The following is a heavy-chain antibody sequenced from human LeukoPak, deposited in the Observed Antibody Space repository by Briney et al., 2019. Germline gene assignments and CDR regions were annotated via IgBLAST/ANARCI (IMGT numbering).Heavy chain of an antibody. D-gene: IGHD6-6*01. CDR1: GFTFSSYG. Sequence: GGSLRLSCAASGFTFSSYGMHWVRQAPGEGLEWVAVISYDGSNKYYADSVKGRFTISRDNSKNTLYLQMNSLRAEDTAVYYCAKSTNRGIAARPSGYWGQGTLVTVSS. CDR2: ISYDGSNK. CDR3: AKSTNRGIAARPSGY. J-gene: IGHJ4*02. V-gene: IGHV3-30*18.